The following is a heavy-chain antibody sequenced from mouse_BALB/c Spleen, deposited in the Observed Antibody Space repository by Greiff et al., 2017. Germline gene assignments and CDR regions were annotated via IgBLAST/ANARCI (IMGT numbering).Heavy chain of an antibody. CDR3: ARLYGRGYAMDY. Sequence: VHVKQSGAELVKPGASVKLSCTASGFNIKDTYMHWVKQRPEQGLEWIGRIDPANGNTKYDPKFQGKATITADTSSNTAYLQLSSLTSEDTAVYYCARLYGRGYAMDYWGQGTSVTVSS. CDR1: GFNIKDTY. J-gene: IGHJ4*01. V-gene: IGHV14-3*02. D-gene: IGHD1-1*01. CDR2: IDPANGNT.